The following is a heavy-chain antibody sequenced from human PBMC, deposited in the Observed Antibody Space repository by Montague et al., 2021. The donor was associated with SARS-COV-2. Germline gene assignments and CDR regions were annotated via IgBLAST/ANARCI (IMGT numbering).Heavy chain of an antibody. D-gene: IGHD6-19*01. V-gene: IGHV4-39*01. Sequence: SETLSLTCTVSGGSISSSNYYWGWIRQPPGKGLEWIGSIYYSGTTYYNPSLQSRVTISVDTSKKQFSLKLSSVTAGDTAVYYCARVTYTSGWFQQFDYWGQGTLVT. J-gene: IGHJ4*02. CDR3: ARVTYTSGWFQQFDY. CDR1: GGSISSSNYY. CDR2: IYYSGTT.